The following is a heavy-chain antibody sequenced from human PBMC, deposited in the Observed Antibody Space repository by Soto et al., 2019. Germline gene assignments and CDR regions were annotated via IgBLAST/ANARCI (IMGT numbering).Heavy chain of an antibody. V-gene: IGHV4-30-4*01. CDR2: IYYSGST. J-gene: IGHJ5*02. CDR1: GGSISSGDYY. CDR3: ARHTRNQFDP. Sequence: SETLSLTCTVSGGSISSGDYYWSWIRQPPGKGLEWIGYIYYSGSTYYNPSLKSRVTISVDTSKNQFSLKLSSVTAADTAVDYCARHTRNQFDPWGQGTLVTVSS.